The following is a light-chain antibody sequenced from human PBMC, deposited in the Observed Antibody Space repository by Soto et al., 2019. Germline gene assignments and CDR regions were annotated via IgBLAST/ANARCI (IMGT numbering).Light chain of an antibody. CDR1: QDITTS. J-gene: IGKJ1*01. V-gene: IGKV1-33*01. Sequence: DIQMTQSPSSLSASVGDRVTSTCQASQDITTSLSWYQQKPGQAPKILLFDSSNLETGVPSRFSGSASGTDFTFTISSLQPEDIATYYCQQYDNLPRTFGQGTKVEIK. CDR2: DSS. CDR3: QQYDNLPRT.